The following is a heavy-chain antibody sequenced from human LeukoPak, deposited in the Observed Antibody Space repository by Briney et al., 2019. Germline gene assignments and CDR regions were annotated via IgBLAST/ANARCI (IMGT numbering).Heavy chain of an antibody. CDR2: INHSGST. CDR3: ARDQDVPKYYNYAMDV. CDR1: GGSFSGYY. J-gene: IGHJ6*02. V-gene: IGHV4-34*01. Sequence: SETLSLTCAVYGGSFSGYYWIWIRQPPGKGLEWIGEINHSGSTNYKPSLKSRVTISVDTSKNQFSLRLTSVTAADTAVYYCARDQDVPKYYNYAMDVWGQGTTATVSS. D-gene: IGHD2-15*01.